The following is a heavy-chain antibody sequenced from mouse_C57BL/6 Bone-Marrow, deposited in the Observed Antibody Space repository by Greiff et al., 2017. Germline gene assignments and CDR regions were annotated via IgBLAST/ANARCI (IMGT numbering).Heavy chain of an antibody. Sequence: EVQLQESGGGLVKPGGSLKLSCAASGFTFSSYAMSWVRQTPDKRLEWVATISAGGSYTYYPDNVKGRFTISRDNSKNNLYLQMSHLKSEDTAMYYCARDGYYGSRDFDVWGTGTTVTVSS. CDR2: ISAGGSYT. CDR3: ARDGYYGSRDFDV. J-gene: IGHJ1*03. CDR1: GFTFSSYA. D-gene: IGHD1-1*01. V-gene: IGHV5-4*01.